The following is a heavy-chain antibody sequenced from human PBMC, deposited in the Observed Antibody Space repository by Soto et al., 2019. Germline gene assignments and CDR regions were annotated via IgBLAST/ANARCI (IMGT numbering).Heavy chain of an antibody. Sequence: SENLSLTCAASGGSITSSCNFWGGVRQPQGKGLEWIGTIYFTGNTYYTPSLKSRLTMSIDTWKNEFSLRLKSVTAADTAVYYCAGQTVTFSSASQGRRNCYDSWGQGTLVTVSS. J-gene: IGHJ5*01. CDR2: IYFTGNT. CDR1: GGSITSSCNF. D-gene: IGHD3-16*01. CDR3: AGQTVTFSSASQGRRNCYDS. V-gene: IGHV4-39*01.